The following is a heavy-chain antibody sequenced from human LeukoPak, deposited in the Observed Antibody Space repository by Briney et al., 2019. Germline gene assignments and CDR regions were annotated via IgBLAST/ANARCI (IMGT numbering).Heavy chain of an antibody. CDR2: IYYRGST. J-gene: IGHJ4*02. CDR3: VSPRGFSYGYFDY. CDR1: DGSITTSNYY. V-gene: IGHV4-39*01. Sequence: SETLSLTCTVSDGSITTSNYYWGWIRQPPGKGLEWIGSIYYRGSTYYNSSLKSRLAMSVDTSKNQFSLTLGSVSATDTAVYYCVSPRGFSYGYFDYWGQGTLVTVPS. D-gene: IGHD5-18*01.